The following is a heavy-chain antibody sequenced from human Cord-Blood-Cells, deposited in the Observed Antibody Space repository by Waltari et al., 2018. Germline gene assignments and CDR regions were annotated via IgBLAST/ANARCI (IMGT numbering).Heavy chain of an antibody. V-gene: IGHV5-51*01. CDR1: GYSFTSYW. Sequence: EVQLVQSGAEVKKPGESLKISCKGSGYSFTSYWIGWVRQMPGKGLEWMGIIYPGDSDTRYSPSFQGQVTISADKSISTAHLQWSSLKASDTAMYYCARQITATIFGVADAFDIWGQGTMVTVSS. CDR2: IYPGDSDT. CDR3: ARQITATIFGVADAFDI. J-gene: IGHJ3*02. D-gene: IGHD3-3*01.